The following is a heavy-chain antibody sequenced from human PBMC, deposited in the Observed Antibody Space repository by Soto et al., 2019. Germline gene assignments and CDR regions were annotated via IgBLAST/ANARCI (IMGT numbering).Heavy chain of an antibody. D-gene: IGHD2-21*02. V-gene: IGHV4-59*08. CDR3: ARHSPYCGGDCYSYDY. CDR1: GGSISSYY. CDR2: IYYSGST. J-gene: IGHJ4*02. Sequence: QVQLQESGPGLVKSSETLSLTCTVSGGSISSYYWSWIRQPPGKGLEWIGYIYYSGSTNYNPSLMSRVTISVDTSKNQFALKLSSVTAADTAVYYCARHSPYCGGDCYSYDYWGQGTLVTVSS.